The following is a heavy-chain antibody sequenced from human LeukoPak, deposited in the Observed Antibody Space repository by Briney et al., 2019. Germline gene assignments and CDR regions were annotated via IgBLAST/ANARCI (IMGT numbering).Heavy chain of an antibody. D-gene: IGHD3-9*01. Sequence: SETLSLTCTVSGGSISSGSYYWSWIRQPAGKGLEWIGRIYTSGSTNYNPSLKSRVTISVDTSKNQFSLKLSSVTAADTAVYYCARELSDIYGDFLDYWGQGTLVTVPS. V-gene: IGHV4-61*02. J-gene: IGHJ4*02. CDR1: GGSISSGSYY. CDR3: ARELSDIYGDFLDY. CDR2: IYTSGST.